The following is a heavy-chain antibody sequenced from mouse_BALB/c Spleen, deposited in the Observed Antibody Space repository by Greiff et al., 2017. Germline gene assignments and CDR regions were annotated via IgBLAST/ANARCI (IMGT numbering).Heavy chain of an antibody. J-gene: IGHJ4*01. D-gene: IGHD3-2*01. Sequence: EVKVVESGGGLVKPGGSLKLSCAASGFTFSDYYMYWVRQTPEKRLEWVATISDGGSYTYYPDSVKGRFTISRDNAKNNLYLQMSSLKSEDTAMYYCARDDSSGYVRYYYAMDYWGQGTSVTVSS. CDR3: ARDDSSGYVRYYYAMDY. V-gene: IGHV5-4*02. CDR2: ISDGGSYT. CDR1: GFTFSDYY.